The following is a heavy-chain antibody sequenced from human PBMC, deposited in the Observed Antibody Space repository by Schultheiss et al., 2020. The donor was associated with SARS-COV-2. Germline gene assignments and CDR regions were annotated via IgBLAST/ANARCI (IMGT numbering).Heavy chain of an antibody. CDR3: ARGDGYYYDSSGYYYPAVFDY. V-gene: IGHV3-7*01. Sequence: GGSLRLSCAASGFTFSSYWMSWVRQAPGKGLEWVANIKQDGSEKYYADSVKGRFTISRDNSKDTLYLQMNSLRAEDTAVYYCARGDGYYYDSSGYYYPAVFDYWGQGTLVTVSS. CDR2: IKQDGSEK. D-gene: IGHD3-22*01. J-gene: IGHJ4*02. CDR1: GFTFSSYW.